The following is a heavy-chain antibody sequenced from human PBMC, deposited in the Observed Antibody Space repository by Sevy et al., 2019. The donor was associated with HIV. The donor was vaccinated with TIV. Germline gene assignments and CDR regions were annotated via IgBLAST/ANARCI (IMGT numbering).Heavy chain of an antibody. J-gene: IGHJ4*02. Sequence: GGSLRLSCAASGFTLSSYWMSWVRQAPGKGLEWVANIKQYGSEKYYVDSVKGRFTISRDNAKNSLYLQMNSLRVEDTAAYYCARARAYYYDNSGYSFDYWGQGTLVTVSS. V-gene: IGHV3-7*01. CDR1: GFTLSSYW. D-gene: IGHD3-22*01. CDR2: IKQYGSEK. CDR3: ARARAYYYDNSGYSFDY.